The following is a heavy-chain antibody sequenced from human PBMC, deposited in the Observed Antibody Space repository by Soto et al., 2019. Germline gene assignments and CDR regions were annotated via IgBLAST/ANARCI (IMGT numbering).Heavy chain of an antibody. D-gene: IGHD6-6*01. CDR3: ARTGIAARPRDAFDI. Sequence: QVQLVQSGAEVKKPGASVKVSCKASGYTFTSYAMHWVRQAPGQRLEWMGWINAGNGNTKYSQKFQGRVTITRDTSASTAYMELSSLRSEDTAVYYCARTGIAARPRDAFDIWGQGTMVTVSS. CDR1: GYTFTSYA. V-gene: IGHV1-3*01. CDR2: INAGNGNT. J-gene: IGHJ3*02.